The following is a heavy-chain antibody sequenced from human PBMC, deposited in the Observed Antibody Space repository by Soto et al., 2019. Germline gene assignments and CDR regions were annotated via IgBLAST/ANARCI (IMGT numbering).Heavy chain of an antibody. J-gene: IGHJ6*02. CDR2: IYYSGST. CDR3: ARVKRYYYYGMDV. V-gene: IGHV4-39*01. Sequence: QLQLQESGPGLVKPSETLSLTCTVSGGSISSSSYYWGWIRQPPGKGLEWIGSIYYSGSTYYNTPLKSRVTISVDTSKNQFSLKLSSVTAADTAVYYCARVKRYYYYGMDVWGQGTTVTVS. CDR1: GGSISSSSYY.